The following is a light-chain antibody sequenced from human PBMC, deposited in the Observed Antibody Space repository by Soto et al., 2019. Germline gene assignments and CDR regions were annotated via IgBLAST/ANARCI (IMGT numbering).Light chain of an antibody. V-gene: IGKV3-20*01. CDR3: QQYGSSPPIT. CDR1: QSVSSSY. Sequence: EIVLTQSPGTLSLSPGERATLSCRASQSVSSSYLAWYQQKPGQAPRLLIYGASSRATGIPDRFSGSGSGTDFPRTISRLEPEDFAVYYCQQYGSSPPITFGPGTKVDIK. CDR2: GAS. J-gene: IGKJ3*01.